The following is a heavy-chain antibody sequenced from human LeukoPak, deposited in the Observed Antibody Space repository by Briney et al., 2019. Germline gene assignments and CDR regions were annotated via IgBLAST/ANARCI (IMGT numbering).Heavy chain of an antibody. CDR2: IYYSGST. CDR3: ARDHLPYGMDV. J-gene: IGHJ6*02. V-gene: IGHV4-30-4*01. Sequence: PSQTLSLTCTVSGGSISSGDYYWSWNRQPPGKGLEWIGYIYYSGSTYYNPSLKRRVTISVDTSKNQFSLKLSSVTAADTAVYYCARDHLPYGMDVWGQGTTVTVSS. CDR1: GGSISSGDYY.